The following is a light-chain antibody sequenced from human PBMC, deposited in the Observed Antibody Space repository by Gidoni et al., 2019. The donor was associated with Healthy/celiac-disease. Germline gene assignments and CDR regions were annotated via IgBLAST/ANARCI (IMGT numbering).Light chain of an antibody. Sequence: DIQMTQSPSSLSASVGDRVTITGRASQSISSYLHWYQQKPGKAPKLLIYAASSLQSGVPSRFSGSGSGTDFTLTISRLQPEDFATYYCQQSYSTPRAFGQGTKVEIK. CDR2: AAS. V-gene: IGKV1-39*01. J-gene: IGKJ1*01. CDR3: QQSYSTPRA. CDR1: QSISSY.